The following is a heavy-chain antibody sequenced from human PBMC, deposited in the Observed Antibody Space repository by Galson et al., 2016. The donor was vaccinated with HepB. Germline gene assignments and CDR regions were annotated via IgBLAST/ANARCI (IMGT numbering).Heavy chain of an antibody. V-gene: IGHV3-49*03. Sequence: SLRLSCAASGFTFGDYAMSWFRQAPGKGLEWVGFIRSKAYGGTTEYAASVKGRFTISRDDSKSIAYLQMNSLKTEDTAIYYCTKLRGSFQYSSSWYAFDIWGQGKMVTVSS. J-gene: IGHJ3*02. CDR3: TKLRGSFQYSSSWYAFDI. CDR2: IRSKAYGGTT. CDR1: GFTFGDYA. D-gene: IGHD6-13*01.